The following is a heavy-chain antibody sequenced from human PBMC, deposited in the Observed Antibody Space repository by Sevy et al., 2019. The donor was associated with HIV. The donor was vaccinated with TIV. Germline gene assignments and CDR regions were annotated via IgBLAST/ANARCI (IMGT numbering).Heavy chain of an antibody. J-gene: IGHJ5*02. CDR3: ARDGGIAAAGTKTLYNWFDP. V-gene: IGHV1-18*01. D-gene: IGHD6-13*01. CDR1: GYTFTSYG. CDR2: ISAYNGNT. Sequence: AAVKVSCKASGYTFTSYGISWVRQAPGQGLEWMGWISAYNGNTNYAQKLQGRVTMTTDTSTSTAYMELRSLRSDDTAVYYCARDGGIAAAGTKTLYNWFDPWGLGTLVIVSS.